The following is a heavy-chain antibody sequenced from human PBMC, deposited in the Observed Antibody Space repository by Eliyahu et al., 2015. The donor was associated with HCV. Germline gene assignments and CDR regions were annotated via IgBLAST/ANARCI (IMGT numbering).Heavy chain of an antibody. Sequence: QVQLVESGGGVVQPGGSLRLSCAASGFTFNKYGMHXVRQAPGKGLEWVTFIRYDGSNKYYADSVKGRFTISRDNSKNTLFLQMNSLRAEDTAVYYCAKSDPAFGVVIIYWGQGTLVTVSS. D-gene: IGHD3-3*01. J-gene: IGHJ4*02. CDR1: GFTFNKYG. V-gene: IGHV3-30*02. CDR3: AKSDPAFGVVIIY. CDR2: IRYDGSNK.